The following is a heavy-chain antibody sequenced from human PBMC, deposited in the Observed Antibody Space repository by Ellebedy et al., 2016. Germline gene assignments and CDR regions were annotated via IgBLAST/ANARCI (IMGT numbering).Heavy chain of an antibody. CDR3: ARGVAVTMVDWLKTPDY. CDR1: GYIFTYYY. Sequence: ASVKVSCXASGYIFTYYYMHWVRQAPGQGLEWMGIINPSGGSTSYAQKFQGRVTMTRDTSTSTVYMELSSLRSEDTAIYYCARGVAVTMVDWLKTPDYWGQGTLVTVSS. CDR2: INPSGGST. J-gene: IGHJ4*02. D-gene: IGHD3-9*01. V-gene: IGHV1-46*01.